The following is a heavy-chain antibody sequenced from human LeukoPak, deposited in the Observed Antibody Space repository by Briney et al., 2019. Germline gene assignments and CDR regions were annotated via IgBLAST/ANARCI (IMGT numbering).Heavy chain of an antibody. D-gene: IGHD6-13*01. CDR3: ARAAAAGKRIWFDP. Sequence: PGRSLRLSCAASGFTFSSYSMNWVRQAPGKGLEWVSSISSSSSYIYYADSVKGRFTISGDNAKNSLYLQMNSLRAEDTAVYYCARAAAAGKRIWFDPWGQGTLVTVSS. CDR2: ISSSSSYI. CDR1: GFTFSSYS. J-gene: IGHJ5*02. V-gene: IGHV3-21*01.